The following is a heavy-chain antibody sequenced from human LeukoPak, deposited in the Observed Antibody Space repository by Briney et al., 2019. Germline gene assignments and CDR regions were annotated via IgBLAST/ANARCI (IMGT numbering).Heavy chain of an antibody. CDR1: GGSISSGDYY. CDR2: IYYSGST. J-gene: IGHJ3*02. Sequence: SETLSLTCTVSGGSISSGDYYWSWIRQPPGKGLEWIGYIYYSGSTYYNPSLKSRVTISVDTSKNQFSLKLSSVTAADTAMYYCARGSLRPDIVVVVAATLGDAFDIWGQGTMVTVSS. D-gene: IGHD2-15*01. V-gene: IGHV4-30-4*08. CDR3: ARGSLRPDIVVVVAATLGDAFDI.